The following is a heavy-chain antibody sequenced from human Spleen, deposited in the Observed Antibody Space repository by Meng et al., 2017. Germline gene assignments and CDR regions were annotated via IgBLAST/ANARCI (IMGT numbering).Heavy chain of an antibody. CDR3: ARSSTSPASYFFDY. J-gene: IGHJ4*02. CDR1: GGSVSSGSYY. CDR2: IYYSGST. Sequence: QVPLQETGPRLVRPSATLSPTCTVSGGSVSSGSYYWSWIRQPPGKGLEWIGHIYYSGSTNYNPSLKSRVTISVDTSKNQFSLKLSSVTAADTAVYFCARSSTSPASYFFDYWGQGTLVTVFS. V-gene: IGHV4-61*01. D-gene: IGHD6-6*01.